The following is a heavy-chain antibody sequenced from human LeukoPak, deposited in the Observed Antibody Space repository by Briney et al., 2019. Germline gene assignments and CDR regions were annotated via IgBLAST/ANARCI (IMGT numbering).Heavy chain of an antibody. V-gene: IGHV3-48*01. D-gene: IGHD6-13*01. Sequence: GGSLRLSCAASGFTFSSYSMNWVRQAPGKGLEWVSYISSSSTIYYADSVKGRFTISRDNAKNSLYLQMNSLRAEDTAVYYCARDQQQLVPDLNWFDPWGQGTLVTVSS. J-gene: IGHJ5*02. CDR2: ISSSSTI. CDR1: GFTFSSYS. CDR3: ARDQQQLVPDLNWFDP.